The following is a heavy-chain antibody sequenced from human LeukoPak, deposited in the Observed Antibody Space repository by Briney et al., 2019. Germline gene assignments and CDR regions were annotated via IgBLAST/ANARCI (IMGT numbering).Heavy chain of an antibody. Sequence: PGGSLRLSCAASGFTFSSYGMSWVRQAPGKGLEWISYISRSSSPIYYADSVKGRFTISRDNAKNSLYLQMNSLRAEDTAVYYCARAKRNGFDIWGQGTMVTVSS. V-gene: IGHV3-48*01. CDR1: GFTFSSYG. CDR3: ARAKRNGFDI. CDR2: ISRSSSPI. J-gene: IGHJ3*02.